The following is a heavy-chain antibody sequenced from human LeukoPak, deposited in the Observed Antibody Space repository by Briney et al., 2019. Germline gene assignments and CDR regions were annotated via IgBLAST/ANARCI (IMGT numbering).Heavy chain of an antibody. D-gene: IGHD2-2*01. Sequence: GGSLRLSCAASGFTFSGYWMSWVRQAPGKGLEWVANIKQDGSEKYYVDSVKGRFTISRDNAKNSLYLQMNSLRAEDTAVYYCARTRGTTNLGYYYYGMDVWGQGTTVTVSS. CDR1: GFTFSGYW. CDR3: ARTRGTTNLGYYYYGMDV. V-gene: IGHV3-7*01. J-gene: IGHJ6*02. CDR2: IKQDGSEK.